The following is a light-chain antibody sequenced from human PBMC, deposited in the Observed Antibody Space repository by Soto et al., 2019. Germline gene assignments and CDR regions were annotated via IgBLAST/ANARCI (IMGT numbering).Light chain of an antibody. CDR1: QSLFYTSNNKNY. CDR2: WAF. Sequence: DIVMTQSPDSLAVSLGERATINCKSSQSLFYTSNNKNYLAWYQQKAGQSPKLLISWAFTRESGVPDRFSGSGSGTDFTITISSLQAEDVAVYYCQQYYRVPQLTFGGGTKVEIK. V-gene: IGKV4-1*01. J-gene: IGKJ4*01. CDR3: QQYYRVPQLT.